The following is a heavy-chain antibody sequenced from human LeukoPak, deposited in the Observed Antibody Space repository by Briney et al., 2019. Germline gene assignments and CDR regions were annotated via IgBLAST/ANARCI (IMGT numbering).Heavy chain of an antibody. D-gene: IGHD3-16*01. J-gene: IGHJ6*02. CDR3: ARGGGLDV. CDR2: INHNGNVN. V-gene: IGHV3-7*03. CDR1: RFTFSSYW. Sequence: GGSLRLTCAASRFTFSSYWMNWARQAPGKGLEWVASINHNGNVNYYVDPVKGRFTISRDNAKNSLYLQMSNLRAEDTAVYFCARGGGLDVWGQGATVTVSS.